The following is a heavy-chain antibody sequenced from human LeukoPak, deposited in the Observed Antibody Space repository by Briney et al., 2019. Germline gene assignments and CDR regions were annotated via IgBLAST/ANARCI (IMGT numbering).Heavy chain of an antibody. CDR3: ARAPGDPYYYYYMDV. D-gene: IGHD7-27*01. J-gene: IGHJ6*03. CDR2: IYYSGST. CDR1: GGSISSGDYY. V-gene: IGHV4-30-4*01. Sequence: PSETLSLTCTVSGGSISSGDYYWSWVRQPPGKGLEWIGYIYYSGSTYYNPSLKSRVTISVETSKNRFSLKLSSVTAADTAVYYCARAPGDPYYYYYMDVWGKGTTVTVSS.